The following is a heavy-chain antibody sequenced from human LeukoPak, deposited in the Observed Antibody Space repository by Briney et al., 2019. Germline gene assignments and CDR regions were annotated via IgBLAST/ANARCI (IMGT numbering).Heavy chain of an antibody. CDR3: ARDLFVDYDFWSGPKYYFDY. D-gene: IGHD3-3*01. Sequence: NTSETLSLTCTVSGGSISSSSYYWGWIRQPPGKGLEWIGSIYYSGSTYYNPSLKSRVTISVDTSKNQFSLKLSSVTAADTAVYYCARDLFVDYDFWSGPKYYFDYWGQGTLVTVSS. CDR2: IYYSGST. V-gene: IGHV4-39*07. CDR1: GGSISSSSYY. J-gene: IGHJ4*02.